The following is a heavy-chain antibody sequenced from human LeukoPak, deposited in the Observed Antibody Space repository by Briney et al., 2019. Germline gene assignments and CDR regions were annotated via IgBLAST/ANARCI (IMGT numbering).Heavy chain of an antibody. J-gene: IGHJ4*02. CDR1: GFTFSSYW. CDR2: IKQDGSEK. V-gene: IGHV3-7*01. CDR3: ARALWGAMVTSDY. Sequence: PGGSLRLSCAASGFTFSSYWMSWVRQAPGKGLEWVANIKQDGSEKYYVDSVEGRFTISRDNAKNSLYLQMNSLRAEDTAVYYCARALWGAMVTSDYWGQGTLVTVSS. D-gene: IGHD5-18*01.